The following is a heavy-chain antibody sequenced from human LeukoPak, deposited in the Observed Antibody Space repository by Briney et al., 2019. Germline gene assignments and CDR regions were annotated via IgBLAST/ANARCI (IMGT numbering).Heavy chain of an antibody. Sequence: PSQTLSLTCTVSGDSINSRNYYWGWIRQPPGRGLEWIGSVYNTGSTYYNLSLKSRVTISIDTSKNQFSLNLRYVTAADTAVYYCARDRRHQLRFYYNMDVWGKGTTVTVSS. J-gene: IGHJ6*03. CDR3: ARDRRHQLRFYYNMDV. CDR1: GDSINSRNYY. V-gene: IGHV4-39*07. D-gene: IGHD1-1*01. CDR2: VYNTGST.